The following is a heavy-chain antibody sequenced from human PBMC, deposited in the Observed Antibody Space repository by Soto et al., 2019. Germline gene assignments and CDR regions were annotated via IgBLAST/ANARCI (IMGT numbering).Heavy chain of an antibody. D-gene: IGHD2-21*02. CDR3: ARAAYCGGDCYDYFDY. V-gene: IGHV4-59*01. Sequence: PSETLSLTCTVSGGSISSYYWNWIRQPPGKGLEWIGYIYYSGSTNYNPSLKSRVTISVDTSKNQFSLKLSSVTAADTAVYYCARAAYCGGDCYDYFDYWGQGTLVTVS. CDR1: GGSISSYY. J-gene: IGHJ4*02. CDR2: IYYSGST.